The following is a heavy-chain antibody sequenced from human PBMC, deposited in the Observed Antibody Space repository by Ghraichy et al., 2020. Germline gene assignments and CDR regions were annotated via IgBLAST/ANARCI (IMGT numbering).Heavy chain of an antibody. CDR2: IYYSGST. V-gene: IGHV4-59*01. D-gene: IGHD2-2*02. J-gene: IGHJ5*02. CDR3: ARRDCSSNICYTTNWFDP. CDR1: GVSISIYY. Sequence: SQTLSLTCTVSGVSISIYYLSCIRPPPGKGLEWIGYIYYSGSTNYNPSLKSRVTISVNPSKHPFSLKLSSVTSADPAVYYCARRDCSSNICYTTNWFDPWGHGTLVTVSS.